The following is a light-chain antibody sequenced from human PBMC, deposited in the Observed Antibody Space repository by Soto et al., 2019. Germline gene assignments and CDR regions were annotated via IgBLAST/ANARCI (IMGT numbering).Light chain of an antibody. Sequence: EIEVTQSPGTLSLSPGERATLSCRASQYVTSSYLAWYQQKPGQAPRLLIHAASSRATGIPDRFSGSGSGTDFSLTISRLEPEDFAVYHCQQYGSSPLTFGAGTKVEIK. V-gene: IGKV3-20*01. CDR2: AAS. J-gene: IGKJ4*01. CDR3: QQYGSSPLT. CDR1: QYVTSSY.